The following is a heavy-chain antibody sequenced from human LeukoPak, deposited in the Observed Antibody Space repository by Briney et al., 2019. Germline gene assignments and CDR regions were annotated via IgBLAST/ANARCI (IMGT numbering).Heavy chain of an antibody. J-gene: IGHJ4*02. CDR2: IYHSGST. V-gene: IGHV4-30-2*01. D-gene: IGHD4-23*01. CDR1: GGSISSGGYS. Sequence: SETLSLTYAVSGGSISSGGYSWSWIRQPPGKGLEWIGYIYHSGSTYYNPSLKSRVTISVDRSKNQFSLKLSSVTAADTAVYYCARFDYGGKRVDYWGQGTLVTVSS. CDR3: ARFDYGGKRVDY.